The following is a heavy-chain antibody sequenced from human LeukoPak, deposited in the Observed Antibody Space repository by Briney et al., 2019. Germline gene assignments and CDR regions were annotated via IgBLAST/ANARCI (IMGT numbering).Heavy chain of an antibody. Sequence: SGPTLVNPTQTLTLTCTFSGFSLSTSGMCVSWIRQPPGKALEWLARIDWDDDKYYSTSLKTRLTISKDTSKNQVVLTMTNMDPVDTATYYCARSYYYGSGSYVGYFDYWGQGTLVTVSS. CDR3: ARSYYYGSGSYVGYFDY. CDR1: GFSLSTSGMC. D-gene: IGHD3-10*01. V-gene: IGHV2-70*11. J-gene: IGHJ4*02. CDR2: IDWDDDK.